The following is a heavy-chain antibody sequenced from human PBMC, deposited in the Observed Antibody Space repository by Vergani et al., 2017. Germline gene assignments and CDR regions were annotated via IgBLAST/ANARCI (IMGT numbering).Heavy chain of an antibody. CDR2: INPSGGTT. D-gene: IGHD4-11*01. CDR3: ARRGWTTVTNDLRHGMDV. Sequence: QVQLVQSGAEVKKPGASVKVSCKASGYTFTSYYMHWVRQAPGQGLEWMGIINPSGGTTSYAQKFQGRVTMTRDTSTSTVYMELSRLRSDDTAVYYCARRGWTTVTNDLRHGMDVWGQGTTVTVSS. CDR1: GYTFTSYY. J-gene: IGHJ6*02. V-gene: IGHV1-46*01.